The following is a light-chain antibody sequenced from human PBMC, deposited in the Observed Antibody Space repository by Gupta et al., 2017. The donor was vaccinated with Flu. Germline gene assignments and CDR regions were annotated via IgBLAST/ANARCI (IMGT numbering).Light chain of an antibody. Sequence: DIQVTQSPSTLSAPVGDRVTITCRASQRISSWLAWYQQKPGKAPKLLIYKASNLESGVPSMFCRCASVTEFTLTIMSLQPNDFTTYYCQQYNSYMYTFGQGTKLEIK. V-gene: IGKV1-5*03. CDR3: QQYNSYMYT. J-gene: IGKJ2*01. CDR2: KAS. CDR1: QRISSW.